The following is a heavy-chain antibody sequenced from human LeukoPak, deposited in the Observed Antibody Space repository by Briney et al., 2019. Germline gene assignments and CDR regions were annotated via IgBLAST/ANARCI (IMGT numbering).Heavy chain of an antibody. V-gene: IGHV4-59*01. CDR3: AAGVNGGADY. CDR2: IYYGGST. D-gene: IGHD7-27*01. J-gene: IGHJ4*02. CDR1: GGSISSYY. Sequence: SETLSLTCSVSGGSISSYYWTWIRQPPGKGLEWIGYIYYGGSTNYNPSLKSRVTISLDTSKNQFSLQLSSVTAADTAVYYCAAGVNGGADYRGQGTLVTVAS.